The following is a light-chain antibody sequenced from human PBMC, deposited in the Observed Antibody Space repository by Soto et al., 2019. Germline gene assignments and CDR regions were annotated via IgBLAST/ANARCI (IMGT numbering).Light chain of an antibody. CDR2: GAS. CDR1: QSVRGN. J-gene: IGKJ5*01. V-gene: IGKV3-15*01. CDR3: QQYNNWPFIT. Sequence: IVMTQSPATLSVSPGERATLSCMASQSVRGNLAWYQQKPGQSPRLLIYGASSRATGIPVRFSGSGSGTEFTLTISSLQSEDFAVYYCQQYNNWPFITFGQGTRLEIK.